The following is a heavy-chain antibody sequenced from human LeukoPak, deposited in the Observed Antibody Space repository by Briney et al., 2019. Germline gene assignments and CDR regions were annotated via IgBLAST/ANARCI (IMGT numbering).Heavy chain of an antibody. CDR1: GYSFTAYW. CDR2: IHPADSDT. V-gene: IGHV5-51*01. D-gene: IGHD1-14*01. CDR3: ARHWDTGDLGY. Sequence: ESLKISCKGSGYSFTAYWIAWVRQMPGKGLEWMGIIHPADSDTRYSPSFQGQVTISADKSISTAFLQWSSLKASDTAMYYCARHWDTGDLGYWGQGTLVTVSS. J-gene: IGHJ4*02.